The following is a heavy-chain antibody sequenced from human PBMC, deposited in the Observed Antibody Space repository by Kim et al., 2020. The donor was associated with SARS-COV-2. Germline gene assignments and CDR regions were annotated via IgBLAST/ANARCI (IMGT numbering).Heavy chain of an antibody. CDR3: ATDRTRVTTWVRIFDY. CDR2: ISYDGSTK. Sequence: GGSLRLSCAASGFIFTSCAMHWVRQSPGKGLEWVAAISYDGSTKYYSDSVKGRFTISRDNSKNTLYLQMSSLTTEDTALYYCATDRTRVTTWVRIFDYWGQGTLVTVSS. J-gene: IGHJ4*02. D-gene: IGHD4-17*01. CDR1: GFIFTSCA. V-gene: IGHV3-30*04.